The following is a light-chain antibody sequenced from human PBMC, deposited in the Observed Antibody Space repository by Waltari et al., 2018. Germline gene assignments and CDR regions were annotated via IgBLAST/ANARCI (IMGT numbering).Light chain of an antibody. J-gene: IGKJ2*02. CDR1: QSISSW. CDR3: QQYNSYPWT. V-gene: IGKV1-5*03. CDR2: KAS. Sequence: DIQMTQSPSTLSASVGTRVPITCRASQSISSWLAWYQQKPGKAPKLLIYKASSLESGVPSRFSGSGSGTEFTLTISSLQPDDFATYYCQQYNSYPWTFGQGTKLEIK.